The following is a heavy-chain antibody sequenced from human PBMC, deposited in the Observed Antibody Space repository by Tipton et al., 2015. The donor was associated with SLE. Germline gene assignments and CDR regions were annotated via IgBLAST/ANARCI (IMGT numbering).Heavy chain of an antibody. CDR2: IFYTGNT. J-gene: IGHJ2*01. V-gene: IGHV4-31*03. Sequence: TLSLTCTVSGGSISSGGLYWSWVRLHPGKGLEWIGYIFYTGNTYYNPSLKSRLTISVDTSKNQFSLKLSSLTAADTAVYYCARVRNYFDLWGRGTLVTVSS. D-gene: IGHD2/OR15-2a*01. CDR1: GGSISSGGLY. CDR3: ARVRNYFDL.